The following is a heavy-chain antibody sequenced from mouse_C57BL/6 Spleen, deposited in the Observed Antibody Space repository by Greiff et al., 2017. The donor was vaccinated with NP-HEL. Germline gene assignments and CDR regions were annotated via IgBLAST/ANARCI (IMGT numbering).Heavy chain of an antibody. J-gene: IGHJ2*01. CDR1: GYTFTDYD. CDR3: THITTEEEGMDY. Sequence: VQLQQSGAELVRPGASVTLSCKASGYTFTDYDMHWVKQTPVHGLEWIGAIDPETGGTPYNQKFKGKAILTADKSSSTAYMELRSLTSEDSAVYYCTHITTEEEGMDYWGQGTTRTVSS. V-gene: IGHV1-15*01. CDR2: IDPETGGT. D-gene: IGHD1-2*01.